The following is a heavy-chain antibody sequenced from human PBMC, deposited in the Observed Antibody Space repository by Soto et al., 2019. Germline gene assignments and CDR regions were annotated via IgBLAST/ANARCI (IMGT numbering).Heavy chain of an antibody. D-gene: IGHD3-3*01. Sequence: QERLVQSGAEVRKPGSSVKVSCKVTGGTSTRYAINWVRQAPGQGLEWMGGIVTMFGTSKYAQKFQGRVTITADTSTNIAYMELRSLRSEDTAGYYCNRGSEYDFWSGYLWGQGTLVSVS. J-gene: IGHJ4*02. CDR1: GGTSTRYA. CDR3: NRGSEYDFWSGYL. V-gene: IGHV1-69*06. CDR2: IVTMFGTS.